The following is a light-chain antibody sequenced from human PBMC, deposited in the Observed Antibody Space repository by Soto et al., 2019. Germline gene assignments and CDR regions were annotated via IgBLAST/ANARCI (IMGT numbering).Light chain of an antibody. V-gene: IGLV1-40*01. CDR3: QSYDSSLSGWV. Sequence: QSVLTQPPSVSGAPGQRVTISCTGSSSNIGAGYDVHWYQQLPGTAPKLLIYGNNNRPSGVPDRFSGSKSGTSASLAITGLQDEDVFDYYCQSYDSSLSGWVFGGGTKVTVL. CDR2: GNN. CDR1: SSNIGAGYD. J-gene: IGLJ3*02.